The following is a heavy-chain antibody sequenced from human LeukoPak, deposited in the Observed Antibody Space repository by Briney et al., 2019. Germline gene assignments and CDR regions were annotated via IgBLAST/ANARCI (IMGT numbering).Heavy chain of an antibody. CDR2: MKEGGNEK. V-gene: IGHV3-7*03. Sequence: PGGSLRLSCAASGFTYSSYWESWVREAPGKGLEWVANMKEGGNEKYYVNSVKGRFTISRDNAKNSLYLQLNSLRAEDTAVYYCARDSGSYWGGYYFDYWGQGTLVTVSS. CDR1: GFTYSSYW. CDR3: ARDSGSYWGGYYFDY. D-gene: IGHD1-26*01. J-gene: IGHJ4*02.